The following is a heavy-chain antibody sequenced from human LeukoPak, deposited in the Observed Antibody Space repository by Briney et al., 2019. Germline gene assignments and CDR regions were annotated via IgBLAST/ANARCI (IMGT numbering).Heavy chain of an antibody. V-gene: IGHV4-34*01. Sequence: SETLSLTCAVYGGSFSGYYWSWIRQPPGKGLEWIGEINHSGSTNYNPSLKSRVTISVDTSKNQFSLKLSSVTAADTAVYYCVRVGAVAFFDYWGQGTLVTVSS. D-gene: IGHD6-19*01. CDR2: INHSGST. CDR3: VRVGAVAFFDY. CDR1: GGSFSGYY. J-gene: IGHJ4*02.